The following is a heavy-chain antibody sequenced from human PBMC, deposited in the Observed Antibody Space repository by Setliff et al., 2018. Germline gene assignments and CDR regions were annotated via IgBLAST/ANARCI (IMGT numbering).Heavy chain of an antibody. D-gene: IGHD2-21*01. CDR3: TTSRALRVVLAADFDL. Sequence: GASVKVSCKASRGTFSSYGITWVRQAPGQGLEWMGWISPYSGETNNAQKFQDRLSVTADTSSKTIYMELRSLTSDDTAVYFCTTSRALRVVLAADFDLWGQGTLVTVS. CDR2: ISPYSGET. CDR1: RGTFSSYG. V-gene: IGHV1-18*01. J-gene: IGHJ4*02.